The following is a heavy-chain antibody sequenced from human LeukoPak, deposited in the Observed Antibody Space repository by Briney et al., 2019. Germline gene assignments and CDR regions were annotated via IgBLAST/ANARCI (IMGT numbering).Heavy chain of an antibody. CDR1: GGAISSSSYY. Sequence: SETLSLTCTVSGGAISSSSYYWGWIRQPPGKGLEWIGSIYYSGSTYYNPSLKSRVTISVDTSKNQFSLKLSSVTAADTAVYYCARQVTTAYYYYYGMDVWGQGTTVTVSS. J-gene: IGHJ6*02. CDR2: IYYSGST. V-gene: IGHV4-39*01. D-gene: IGHD4-17*01. CDR3: ARQVTTAYYYYYGMDV.